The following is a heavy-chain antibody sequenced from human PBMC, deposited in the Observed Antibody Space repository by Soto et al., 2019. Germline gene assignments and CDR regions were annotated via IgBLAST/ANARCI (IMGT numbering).Heavy chain of an antibody. Sequence: GGSLRLSCAASGFTFSSYAMSWVRQAPGKGLEWVSAISGSGGSTYYADSVKGRFTISRDNSKNTLYLQMNSLRAGDTAVYYCAKDKRNCSGGSCYSANWFDPWGQGTLVTVSS. V-gene: IGHV3-23*01. CDR1: GFTFSSYA. CDR2: ISGSGGST. D-gene: IGHD2-15*01. J-gene: IGHJ5*02. CDR3: AKDKRNCSGGSCYSANWFDP.